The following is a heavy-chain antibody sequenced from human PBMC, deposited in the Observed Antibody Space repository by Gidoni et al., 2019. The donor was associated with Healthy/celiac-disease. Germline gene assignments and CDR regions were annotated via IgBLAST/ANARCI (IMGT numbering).Heavy chain of an antibody. CDR2: INHSGST. V-gene: IGHV4-34*01. D-gene: IGHD1-26*01. Sequence: QVQLQQWGAGLLKPSGTLSLPCAVYGGSFSGYYWSWLRQPPGKGLEWIGEINHSGSTHYNPSLKSRVTISVDTSKNQFSLKLSSVTAADTAVYYCARGLSSGSYYGYYYYMDVWGKGTTVTVSS. CDR1: GGSFSGYY. CDR3: ARGLSSGSYYGYYYYMDV. J-gene: IGHJ6*03.